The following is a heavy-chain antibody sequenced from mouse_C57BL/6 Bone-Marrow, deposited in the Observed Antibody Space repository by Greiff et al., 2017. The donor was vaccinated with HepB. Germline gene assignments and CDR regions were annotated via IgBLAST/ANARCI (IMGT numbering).Heavy chain of an antibody. D-gene: IGHD1-1*01. CDR2: IDPANGNT. J-gene: IGHJ2*01. CDR3: ARYPSYGSSFFDY. V-gene: IGHV14-3*01. CDR1: GFNIKNTY. Sequence: VQLKQSVAELVRPGASVKLSCTASGFNIKNTYMHWVKQRPEQGLEWIGRIDPANGNTKYAPKFQGKATITADTSSNTAYLQLSSLTSEDTAIYYCARYPSYGSSFFDYWGQGTTLTVSS.